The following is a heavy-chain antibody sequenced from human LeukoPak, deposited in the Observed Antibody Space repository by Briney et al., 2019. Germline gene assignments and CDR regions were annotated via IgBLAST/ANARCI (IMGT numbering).Heavy chain of an antibody. CDR1: GGSIRSGGYC. J-gene: IGHJ4*02. CDR3: ARRTIFGVVLDY. CDR2: IYYSRST. V-gene: IGHV4-31*03. D-gene: IGHD3-3*01. Sequence: SETLSLTCTVSGGSIRSGGYCWSWIRHHAGKGLEGIGYIYYSRSTYYNPSLKRRVTISVDTSKNQFSLKLSSVTAADTAVYYCARRTIFGVVLDYWGQGTLVTVSS.